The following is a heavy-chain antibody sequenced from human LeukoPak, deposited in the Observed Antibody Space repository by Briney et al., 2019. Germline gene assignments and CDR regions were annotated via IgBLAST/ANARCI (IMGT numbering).Heavy chain of an antibody. J-gene: IGHJ3*02. Sequence: KPSETLSLTCAVYGGSFSGYYWSWIRQPPGKGLEWIGEINHSGSTNYNPSLKSRVTISVDRSKNQFSLKLSSVTAADTAVYYCAQTGCSSTSCYDDRIDIWGQGTMVTVSS. CDR2: INHSGST. CDR3: AQTGCSSTSCYDDRIDI. D-gene: IGHD2-2*01. CDR1: GGSFSGYY. V-gene: IGHV4-34*01.